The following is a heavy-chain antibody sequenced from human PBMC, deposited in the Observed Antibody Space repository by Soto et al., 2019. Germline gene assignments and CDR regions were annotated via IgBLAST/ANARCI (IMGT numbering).Heavy chain of an antibody. Sequence: EVQLVESGGGLVKPGGSLRLSCAASGFTFSSYSMNWVRQAPGKGLEWVSSISSSSSYIYYADSVKGRFTISRDNAKNSLYLQMNSLRAEDTAVYYCARDGWELPGFDYWGQGTLVTVSS. CDR3: ARDGWELPGFDY. CDR2: ISSSSSYI. CDR1: GFTFSSYS. D-gene: IGHD1-26*01. J-gene: IGHJ4*02. V-gene: IGHV3-21*01.